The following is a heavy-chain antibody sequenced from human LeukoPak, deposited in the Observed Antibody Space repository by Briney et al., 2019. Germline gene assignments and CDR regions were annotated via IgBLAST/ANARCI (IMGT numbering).Heavy chain of an antibody. J-gene: IGHJ4*02. D-gene: IGHD1-26*01. CDR2: MSSDGSIK. CDR1: GFTFISYD. V-gene: IGHV3-30-3*01. Sequence: QTGGSLRLSCAASGFTFISYDVHWVRQAPGKGLQWVAVMSSDGSIKIYTDSVKGRFTISRDNSKNTLYLEMNSLRVDDTAVYYCARDLVSGAPDYLDSWGQGTLVTVSS. CDR3: ARDLVSGAPDYLDS.